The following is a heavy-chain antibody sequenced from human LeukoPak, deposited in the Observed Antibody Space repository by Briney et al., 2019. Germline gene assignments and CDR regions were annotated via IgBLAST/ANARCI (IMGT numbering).Heavy chain of an antibody. CDR3: ARDDSEPNRLDTRDY. D-gene: IGHD1-14*01. J-gene: IGHJ4*02. CDR1: GGSISISSYY. CDR2: IYYSGST. V-gene: IGHV4-39*02. Sequence: SETLSLTCTVSGGSISISSYYWGWIRQPPGKGLEWIGSIYYSGSTYYNPSLKSRVTISVDTSKNQFSLKLSSVTAADTAVYYCARDDSEPNRLDTRDYWGQGTLVTVSS.